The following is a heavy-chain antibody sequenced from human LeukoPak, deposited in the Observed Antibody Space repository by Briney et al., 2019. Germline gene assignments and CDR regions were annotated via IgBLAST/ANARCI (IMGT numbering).Heavy chain of an antibody. Sequence: SETLSLTCTVSGGSINSYYWSWIRQPPGKGLEWIGYIYYSGSTNYNPSLKSRVTISVDTSKNQFSLKLSSVTAADTAVYYCARERTGCFDYWGQGTLVTVSS. D-gene: IGHD3-9*01. CDR2: IYYSGST. CDR1: GGSINSYY. CDR3: ARERTGCFDY. J-gene: IGHJ4*02. V-gene: IGHV4-59*12.